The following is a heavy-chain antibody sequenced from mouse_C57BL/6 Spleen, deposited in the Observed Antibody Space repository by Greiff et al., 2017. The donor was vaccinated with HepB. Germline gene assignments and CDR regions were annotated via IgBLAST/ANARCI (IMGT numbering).Heavy chain of an antibody. CDR1: GYTFTSYW. J-gene: IGHJ2*01. D-gene: IGHD4-1*02. Sequence: QVQLQQPGAELVKPGASVKLSCKASGYTFTSYWMHWVKQRPGQGLEWIGEIDPSDSYTNYNQKFKGKATLTVDTSSSTAYMQLSSLTSEDSAVYYCQLGDYWGQGTTLTVSS. V-gene: IGHV1-50*01. CDR3: QLGDY. CDR2: IDPSDSYT.